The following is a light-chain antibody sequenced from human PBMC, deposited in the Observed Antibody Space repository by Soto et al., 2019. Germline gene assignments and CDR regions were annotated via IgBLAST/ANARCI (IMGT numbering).Light chain of an antibody. CDR2: GAS. J-gene: IGKJ1*01. V-gene: IGKV3-15*01. CDR3: QQYDAWPPGT. Sequence: EIVLTQSPGTLSLSPGERATLSCKASQSVSSNFLAWYQEKPGQAPRLLIYGASTRATGIPARFSGSGSETEFTLTISGLQSEDFAVYYCQQYDAWPPGTFGQGTKVDIK. CDR1: QSVSSN.